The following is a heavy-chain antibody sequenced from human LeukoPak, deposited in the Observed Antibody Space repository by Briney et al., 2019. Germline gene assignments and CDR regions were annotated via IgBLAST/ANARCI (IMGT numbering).Heavy chain of an antibody. J-gene: IGHJ4*02. Sequence: GGSLRLSCAAFGFTFSSYAMTWVRQAPGKGLEWVSGISASGGTTFYADSVKGRFTISRDNSKKMLYLQMNSLRAEDTAVYYCAKGVDIVTTYFDYWGQGTLVTVSS. CDR1: GFTFSSYA. CDR2: ISASGGTT. CDR3: AKGVDIVTTYFDY. D-gene: IGHD5-12*01. V-gene: IGHV3-23*01.